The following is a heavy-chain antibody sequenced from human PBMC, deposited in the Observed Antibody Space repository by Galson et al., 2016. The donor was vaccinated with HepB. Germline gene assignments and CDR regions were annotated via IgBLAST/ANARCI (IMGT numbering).Heavy chain of an antibody. CDR2: ITIGGTKT. J-gene: IGHJ4*02. CDR3: AKEQGTDEGWFGESDY. CDR1: GFTFSSYA. V-gene: IGHV3-23*01. Sequence: SLRLSCAASGFTFSSYAMNWVRLLPGKGLEWVSGITIGGTKTFYADSVKGRFTISRDNSKNTLHLQMDSPGTEDAAVYHCAKEQGTDEGWFGESDYWGQGTLVTVSS. D-gene: IGHD3-10*01.